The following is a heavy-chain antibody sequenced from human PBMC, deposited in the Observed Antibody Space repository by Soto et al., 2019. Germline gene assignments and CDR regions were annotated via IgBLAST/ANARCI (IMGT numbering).Heavy chain of an antibody. CDR3: AREYSSSPYFFYYGFDV. CDR1: GFTFSSYG. D-gene: IGHD6-6*01. V-gene: IGHV3-33*01. CDR2: IWYDGSQK. Sequence: GESLKISCAASGFTFSSYGMHWVRQAPGKGLEWVAVIWYDGSQKKYADSVKGRFTISRDNSKYTLSLQMSSLRAEDTAVYYCAREYSSSPYFFYYGFDVWGQGTTVTVSS. J-gene: IGHJ6*02.